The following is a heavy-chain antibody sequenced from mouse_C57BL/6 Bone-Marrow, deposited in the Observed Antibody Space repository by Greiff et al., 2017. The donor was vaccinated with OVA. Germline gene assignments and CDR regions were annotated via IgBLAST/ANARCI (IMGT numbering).Heavy chain of an antibody. CDR2: ISSGSSTI. Sequence: EVMLVESGGGLVKPGGSLKLSCAASGFTFSDYGMHWVRQAPEKGLEWVAYISSGSSTIYYADTVKGRFTISRDNAKNTLFLQMTSLRSEDTAMYYCARRDRNTMTMVKDYWGQGTTLTVSS. D-gene: IGHD2-2*01. CDR3: ARRDRNTMTMVKDY. V-gene: IGHV5-17*01. J-gene: IGHJ2*01. CDR1: GFTFSDYG.